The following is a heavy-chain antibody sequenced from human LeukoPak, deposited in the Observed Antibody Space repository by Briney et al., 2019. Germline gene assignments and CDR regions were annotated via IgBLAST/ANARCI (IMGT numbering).Heavy chain of an antibody. Sequence: GGSLRLSCAASGFTFSSYGMHWVRQAPGKGLEWVAVISYDGSNKYYADSVKGRFTISRDNSKNTLYLQMNSLRAEDTAVYYCAKWLGGQPEIDYWGQGTLVTVSS. CDR1: GFTFSSYG. CDR3: AKWLGGQPEIDY. CDR2: ISYDGSNK. V-gene: IGHV3-30*18. D-gene: IGHD1-14*01. J-gene: IGHJ4*02.